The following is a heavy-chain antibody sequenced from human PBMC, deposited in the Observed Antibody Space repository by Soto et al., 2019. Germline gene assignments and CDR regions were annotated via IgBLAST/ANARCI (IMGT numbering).Heavy chain of an antibody. J-gene: IGHJ4*01. D-gene: IGHD1-20*01. Sequence: SETLSLTCAVYGGSFSGYYWSWIRQPPGKGLEWIGEINHSGSTNYNPSLKSRVTISVDTSKNQFSLKLSSVTAADTAVYYCARGSWVTGTIYFDYWGHGTLVAVSS. CDR3: ARGSWVTGTIYFDY. CDR2: INHSGST. CDR1: GGSFSGYY. V-gene: IGHV4-34*01.